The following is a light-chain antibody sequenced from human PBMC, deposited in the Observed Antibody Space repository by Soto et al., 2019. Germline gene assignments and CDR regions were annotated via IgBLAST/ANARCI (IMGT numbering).Light chain of an antibody. V-gene: IGKV3-20*01. J-gene: IGKJ1*01. CDR3: KQYGISPT. CDR2: DVS. CDR1: HSVSSNY. Sequence: EIVLTQSPGALSLSPGERATLSCRSSHSVSSNYLAWYQQKPGQAPRLLIYDVSSRVTGIPDRFSGSGSWTEFSLTTSGLEPVYCAVYYCKQYGISPTFGRGTKMEFK.